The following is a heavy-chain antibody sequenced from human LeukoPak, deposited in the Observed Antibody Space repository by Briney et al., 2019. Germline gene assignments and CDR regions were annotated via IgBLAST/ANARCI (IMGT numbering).Heavy chain of an antibody. CDR3: AGIAVSAVGWFDP. CDR1: GFIFSDYY. J-gene: IGHJ5*02. Sequence: GGSLRLSCAASGFIFSDYYMSWIRQAPGKGLEWVSYISSSGVSIFYADSVKGRFTLSRDNAKNSLYLQMNSLRAEDTALYYCAGIAVSAVGWFDPWGEGTLVTDSP. D-gene: IGHD6-19*01. V-gene: IGHV3-11*04. CDR2: ISSSGVSI.